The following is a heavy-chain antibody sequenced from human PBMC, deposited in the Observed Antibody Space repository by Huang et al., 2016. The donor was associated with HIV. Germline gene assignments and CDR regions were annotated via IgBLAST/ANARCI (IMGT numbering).Heavy chain of an antibody. CDR1: GYTFTSYH. D-gene: IGHD2-15*01. CDR3: ARYSSGPGYYMDV. V-gene: IGHV1-18*01. J-gene: IGHJ6*03. CDR2: ISNYGCNT. Sequence: QVHLVQSGGEVKKPGASVKVSCKASGYTFTSYHVSWVRQAPGQGLEWMGWISNYGCNTYYAQRFQGRVTMTRDTSTSTAYMELRSLRSDDTAVYFCARYSSGPGYYMDVWGKGTTVTVSS.